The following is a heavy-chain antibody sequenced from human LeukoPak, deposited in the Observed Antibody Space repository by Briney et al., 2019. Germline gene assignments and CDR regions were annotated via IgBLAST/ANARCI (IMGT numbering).Heavy chain of an antibody. J-gene: IGHJ5*02. Sequence: PSETLSLTCTVSGGSISSSSYYWGWIRQPPGTGLEWIGSIYYSGSTNYNPSLKSRVTISVDTSKNQFSLKLSSVTAADTAVYYCARGPTLWFDPWGQGTLVTVSS. V-gene: IGHV4-39*07. CDR1: GGSISSSSYY. CDR2: IYYSGST. D-gene: IGHD2-15*01. CDR3: ARGPTLWFDP.